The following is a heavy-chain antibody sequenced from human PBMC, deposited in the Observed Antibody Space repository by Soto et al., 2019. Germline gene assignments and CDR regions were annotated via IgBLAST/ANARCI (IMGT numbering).Heavy chain of an antibody. CDR1: GGSISSGGYS. J-gene: IGHJ4*02. V-gene: IGHV4-30-2*01. D-gene: IGHD3-10*01. CDR2: IYHSGST. CDR3: ARVRTATMVRGVIDY. Sequence: SETLSLTCAVSGGSISSGGYSWSWIRQPPGKGLEWIGYIYHSGSTYYNPSLKSRVTISVDRSKNQFSLKLSSVTAADTAVYYWARVRTATMVRGVIDYWGQGTLVTVSS.